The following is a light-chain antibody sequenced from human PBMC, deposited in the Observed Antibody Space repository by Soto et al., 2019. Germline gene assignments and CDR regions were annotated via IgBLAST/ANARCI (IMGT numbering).Light chain of an antibody. CDR2: AAS. CDR3: QQGYSTPWT. Sequence: IPITQSPSSLSASVGDRVTITCRASQSIGTYLHWYQQKAGKAPKLLIYAASNLQSGVPSRFSGSGSGTDLTITMNSLQPEDFATDYCQQGYSTPWTFGQGTKVDIK. V-gene: IGKV1-39*01. CDR1: QSIGTY. J-gene: IGKJ1*01.